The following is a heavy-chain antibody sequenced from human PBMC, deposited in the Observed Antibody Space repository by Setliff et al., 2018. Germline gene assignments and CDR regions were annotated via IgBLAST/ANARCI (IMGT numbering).Heavy chain of an antibody. Sequence: PSETLSLTCTVSGGSISSGSYYWSWIRQPAGKGLEWIGHIYTSGSTNYNPSLKSRVTISVDTSKNQFSLKLSSVTAADTAVYYCARGLTPTINYYYYYMDVWGKGTTVTVSS. V-gene: IGHV4-61*09. CDR3: ARGLTPTINYYYYYMDV. CDR1: GGSISSGSYY. CDR2: IYTSGST. J-gene: IGHJ6*03. D-gene: IGHD3-9*01.